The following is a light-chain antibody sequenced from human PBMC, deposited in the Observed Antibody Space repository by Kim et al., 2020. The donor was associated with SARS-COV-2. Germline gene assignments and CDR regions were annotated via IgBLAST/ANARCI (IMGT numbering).Light chain of an antibody. CDR1: QSISSR. CDR3: QHKKSYPWT. Sequence: DIQMTQSPPTLSASVGDRVTITCRASQSISSRLAWYQLKPGKAPKLVIYDASSLQSGVPSRFSGSGSGTEFTLTISSLQPDDFATYYCQHKKSYPWTFGQGTKVDIK. J-gene: IGKJ1*01. V-gene: IGKV1-5*01. CDR2: DAS.